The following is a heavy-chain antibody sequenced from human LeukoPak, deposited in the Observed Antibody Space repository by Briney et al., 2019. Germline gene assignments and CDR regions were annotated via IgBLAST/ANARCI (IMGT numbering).Heavy chain of an antibody. CDR1: GFTFSSYA. CDR3: ARGVLRYFDWLSYFDP. V-gene: IGHV4-59*01. CDR2: IYYSGST. Sequence: GSLRLSCAASGFTFSSYAMSWVRQAPGKGLEWIGYIYYSGSTNYNPSLKSRVTISVDTSKNQFSLKLSSVTAADTAVYYCARGVLRYFDWLSYFDPWGQGTLVTVSS. J-gene: IGHJ5*02. D-gene: IGHD3-9*01.